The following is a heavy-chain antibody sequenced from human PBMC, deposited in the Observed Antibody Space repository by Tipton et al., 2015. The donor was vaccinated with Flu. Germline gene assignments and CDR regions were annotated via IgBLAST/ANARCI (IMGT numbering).Heavy chain of an antibody. D-gene: IGHD4-11*01. CDR3: ARRDYSNYVSDPKNCFDP. V-gene: IGHV4-38-2*02. CDR2: VFATGST. J-gene: IGHJ5*02. Sequence: LRLSCTISGDSISSDYYWGWVRQPPGKGLEWIGDVFATGSTYHNPSLKSRVTISINTSKNQFSLKVFSVTAADTAVYYCARRDYSNYVSDPKNCFDPWGQGILVTVSS. CDR1: GDSISSDYY.